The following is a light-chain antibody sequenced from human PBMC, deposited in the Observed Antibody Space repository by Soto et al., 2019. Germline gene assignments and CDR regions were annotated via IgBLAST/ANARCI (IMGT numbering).Light chain of an antibody. CDR3: QQTYRTPWT. Sequence: DIQVTQSPSSLCASVGDRVTITCRASQSISSHLNWYQQKPGKVTKLLIYAASSLHSGVPSRFSGSGSGTDFTLTISSLQPEDFATFYCQQTYRTPWTFGQGAKVEI. CDR2: AAS. V-gene: IGKV1-39*01. J-gene: IGKJ1*01. CDR1: QSISSH.